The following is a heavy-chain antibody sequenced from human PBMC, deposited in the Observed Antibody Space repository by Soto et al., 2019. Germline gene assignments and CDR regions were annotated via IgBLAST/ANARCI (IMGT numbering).Heavy chain of an antibody. CDR3: ARGGHVVVVTAAFDY. D-gene: IGHD2-21*02. J-gene: IGHJ4*02. V-gene: IGHV1-18*01. CDR1: GYTFTSYG. Sequence: ASVKVSCKASGYTFTSYGISWVRQAPGQGLEWMGWISAYNGNTNYAQKLQGRVTMTTDTSTSTAYMELRSLRSEDTAVYYCARGGHVVVVTAAFDYWGQGTLVTVSS. CDR2: ISAYNGNT.